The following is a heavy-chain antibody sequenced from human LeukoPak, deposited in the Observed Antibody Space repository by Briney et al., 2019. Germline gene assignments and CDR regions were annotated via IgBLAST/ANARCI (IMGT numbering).Heavy chain of an antibody. CDR2: IYYGGST. CDR1: GDSISSTGYY. J-gene: IGHJ4*02. V-gene: IGHV4-39*01. Sequence: SETLSLTCAVSGDSISSTGYYWGWIRQPAGKGLEWIGNIYYGGSTFYTPSLKSRVTISVDTSKNQLSLRLNSVTAADTAVYFCARRHGSGTYNFWGQGTLVTVSS. CDR3: ARRHGSGTYNF. D-gene: IGHD3-10*01.